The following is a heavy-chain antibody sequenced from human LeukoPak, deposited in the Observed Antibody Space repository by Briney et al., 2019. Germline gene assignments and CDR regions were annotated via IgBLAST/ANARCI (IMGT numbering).Heavy chain of an antibody. D-gene: IGHD3-22*01. CDR3: AKDCDSSGYYPYYFDY. Sequence: QPGGSLRLSCAASGFTFSSYGMHWVRQAPGKGLEWVAFIRYDGSNKYYADSVKGRFTISRDNSKNTLYLQMNSLRAEDTAVYYCAKDCDSSGYYPYYFDYWGQGTLVTVSS. V-gene: IGHV3-30*02. CDR1: GFTFSSYG. CDR2: IRYDGSNK. J-gene: IGHJ4*02.